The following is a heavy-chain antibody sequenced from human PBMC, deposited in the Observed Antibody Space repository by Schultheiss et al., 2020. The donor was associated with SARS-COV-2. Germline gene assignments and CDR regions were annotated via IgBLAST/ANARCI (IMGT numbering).Heavy chain of an antibody. CDR1: GGSISSYY. J-gene: IGHJ4*02. Sequence: SETLSLTCTVSGGSISSYYWSWIRQPPGKGLEWIGRIYTSGSTNYNPSLKSRVTISVDTSKNQFSLKLSSVTAADTAVYYCARLGYYYDSSGYILDYWGQGTLVTVSS. CDR2: IYTSGST. D-gene: IGHD3-22*01. V-gene: IGHV4-4*08. CDR3: ARLGYYYDSSGYILDY.